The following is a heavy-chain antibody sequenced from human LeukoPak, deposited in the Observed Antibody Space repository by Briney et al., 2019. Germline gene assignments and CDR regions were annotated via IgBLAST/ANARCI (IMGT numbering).Heavy chain of an antibody. CDR1: GFTFSSYE. D-gene: IGHD3-22*01. CDR3: ARPQIVVGYFDY. CDR2: ISSSGSTI. J-gene: IGHJ4*02. V-gene: IGHV3-48*03. Sequence: GGSLRLSCAASGFTFSSYEMNWVRQAPGKGLEWVSYISSSGSTIYYADSVKGRFTISRDNAKNSLYLQMNSLRAEDTAVYYRARPQIVVGYFDYWGQGTLVTVSS.